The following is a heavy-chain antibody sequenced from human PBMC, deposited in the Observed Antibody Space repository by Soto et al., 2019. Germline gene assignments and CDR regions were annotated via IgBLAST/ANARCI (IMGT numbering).Heavy chain of an antibody. V-gene: IGHV3-21*01. J-gene: IGHJ4*01. CDR1: GFSFSSYS. Sequence: VGSLRLSCAASGFSFSSYSMNWVRQAPGKGLEWVSSISSSSYIYYADSVKGRFTGSRDNAKNSMYLQMNSLRVEDTAVYYCARNGWGANDYSRHGTLVPVSS. CDR3: ARNGWGANDY. CDR2: ISSSSYI. D-gene: IGHD3-16*01.